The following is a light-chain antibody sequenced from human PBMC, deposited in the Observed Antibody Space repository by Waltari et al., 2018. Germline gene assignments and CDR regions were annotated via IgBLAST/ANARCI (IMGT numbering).Light chain of an antibody. V-gene: IGKV3-15*01. Sequence: EIVMPQSPATLPVSPGERATLSCRASQSVSSNLSWYQQKPGQSPRLLIYGASTRATGIPARFSGSGSGTEFTLTISSLQSEDFAVYYCQQYNNWPPMVTFGGGTKVEIK. CDR1: QSVSSN. CDR2: GAS. J-gene: IGKJ4*01. CDR3: QQYNNWPPMVT.